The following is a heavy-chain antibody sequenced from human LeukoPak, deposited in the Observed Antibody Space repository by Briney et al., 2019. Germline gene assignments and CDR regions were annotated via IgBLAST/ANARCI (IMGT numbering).Heavy chain of an antibody. J-gene: IGHJ3*02. CDR1: GYTFSNYY. D-gene: IGHD5-24*01. Sequence: ASVKVPCKASGYTFSNYYLHWVRQAPGQGLEWMGLINPTAGNTYYAQRFQGRVTMTRNTSTSTAYMELSSLRSEDTAVYYCARIRDGYNDAYDIWGQGTMVTVPS. CDR3: ARIRDGYNDAYDI. CDR2: INPTAGNT. V-gene: IGHV1-46*01.